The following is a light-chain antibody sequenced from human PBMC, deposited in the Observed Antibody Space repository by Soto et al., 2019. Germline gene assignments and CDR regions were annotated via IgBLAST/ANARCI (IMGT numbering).Light chain of an antibody. J-gene: IGKJ2*01. CDR2: GAS. V-gene: IGKV3-20*01. Sequence: EIVLTQSPGTLSLSPGERATLSCRASQSVSNNYLAWYQLRPGQPPRLLIYGASSRATGIPDRFSGSGSVTDFPLTISRLEPEDFAVYYCQQYDGSPRTFGQGTELEIK. CDR3: QQYDGSPRT. CDR1: QSVSNNY.